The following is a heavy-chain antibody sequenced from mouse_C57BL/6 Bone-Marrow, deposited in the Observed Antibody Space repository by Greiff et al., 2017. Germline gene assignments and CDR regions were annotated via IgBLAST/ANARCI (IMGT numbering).Heavy chain of an antibody. J-gene: IGHJ2*01. D-gene: IGHD1-1*01. CDR2: IYPGNSDT. V-gene: IGHV1-5*01. CDR1: GYTFTSYW. CDR3: TTRVYYYGSSYPFGN. Sequence: VQLQQSGTVLARPRASVKMSCKTSGYTFTSYWMHWVKQRPGQGLEWIGAIYPGNSDTSYNQKFKGKAKLTAVTSASTAYMELSSLTNEDSAVYYCTTRVYYYGSSYPFGNWGQGTTLTVSS.